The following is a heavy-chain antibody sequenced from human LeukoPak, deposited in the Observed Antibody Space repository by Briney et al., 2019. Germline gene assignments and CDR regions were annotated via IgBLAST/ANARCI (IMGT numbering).Heavy chain of an antibody. J-gene: IGHJ4*02. D-gene: IGHD5-18*01. Sequence: SQTLSLTCTVSGGSISSYYWSWIRQPPGKGLESIGYIYNSGSNNYNPSLKSRVTISINTSKNQFSLNLSSATAADTAVYYCARGYSYGPDYWGQGTLVTVSS. V-gene: IGHV4-59*01. CDR3: ARGYSYGPDY. CDR1: GGSISSYY. CDR2: IYNSGSN.